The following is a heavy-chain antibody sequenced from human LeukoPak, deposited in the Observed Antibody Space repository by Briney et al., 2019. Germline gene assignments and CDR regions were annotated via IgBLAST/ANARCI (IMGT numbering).Heavy chain of an antibody. Sequence: SSETLSLTCAVSDGSISRYLWSWIRQPAGKGLEWLGRIHTSGTTTYSPSFQSRVTMSMDTSKKQISLRLSSVTAADTAVYYCATEQVSGSAWCFDYWGQGSLVTVSS. D-gene: IGHD6-19*01. CDR1: DGSISRYL. V-gene: IGHV4-4*07. J-gene: IGHJ4*02. CDR2: IHTSGTT. CDR3: ATEQVSGSAWCFDY.